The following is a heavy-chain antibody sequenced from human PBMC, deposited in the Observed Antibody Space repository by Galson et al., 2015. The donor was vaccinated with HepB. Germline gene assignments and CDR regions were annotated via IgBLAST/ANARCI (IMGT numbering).Heavy chain of an antibody. D-gene: IGHD3-3*01. CDR2: ISWNSGII. CDR3: ARAVLWSGSGYSYYYMDV. J-gene: IGHJ6*03. Sequence: SLRLSCAASGFNFGDYAMTWVRQTPGKGLEWVSGISWNSGIIAYANSVKGRFTISTDNAKTSQYLQMNSLRADDTVLYYCARAVLWSGSGYSYYYMDVWGRGTTVSVSS. CDR1: GFNFGDYA. V-gene: IGHV3-9*01.